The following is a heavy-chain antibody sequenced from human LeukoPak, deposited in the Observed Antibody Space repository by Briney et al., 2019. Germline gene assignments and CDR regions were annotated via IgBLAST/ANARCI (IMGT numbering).Heavy chain of an antibody. J-gene: IGHJ4*02. CDR1: GGSISSYY. Sequence: PSETLSLTCTVSGGSISSYYWSWIRQPPGKGLEWIGEINHSGSTNYNPSLKSRVTISVDTSKNQFSLKLSSVTAADTAVYYCARRPPSHSTVVTHWTPLGYWGQGTLVTVSS. CDR3: ARRPPSHSTVVTHWTPLGY. CDR2: INHSGST. D-gene: IGHD4-23*01. V-gene: IGHV4-34*01.